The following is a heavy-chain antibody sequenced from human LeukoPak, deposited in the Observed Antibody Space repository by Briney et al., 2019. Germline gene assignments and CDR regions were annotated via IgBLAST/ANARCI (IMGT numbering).Heavy chain of an antibody. CDR1: DYSISSGYY. CDR3: VRDSKQGYDTSGLYY. CDR2: IYHSGTT. V-gene: IGHV4-38-2*02. D-gene: IGHD3-22*01. J-gene: IGHJ4*02. Sequence: SETLSLTCTVSDYSISSGYYWGWIRQPPGKGLEWIGSIYHSGTTYYNPSPKSRVTISVDTSKNQFSLKLSSVTAADTAVYYCVRDSKQGYDTSGLYYWGQGTLVTVSS.